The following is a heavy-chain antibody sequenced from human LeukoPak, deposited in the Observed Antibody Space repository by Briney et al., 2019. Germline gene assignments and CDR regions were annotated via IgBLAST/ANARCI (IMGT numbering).Heavy chain of an antibody. CDR3: VRHISTNTGYFDS. CDR2: VYYDGTS. Sequence: SETLSLTCTVSGGSINSHSYYWGWIRQPPGKGLEWIGSVYYDGTSYSNPSLKSRAAVFVDTSRDQFSLDLSFVTAADTALYCCVRHISTNTGYFDSCGQGTLVSVSS. D-gene: IGHD5-24*01. V-gene: IGHV4-39*01. CDR1: GGSINSHSYY. J-gene: IGHJ4*02.